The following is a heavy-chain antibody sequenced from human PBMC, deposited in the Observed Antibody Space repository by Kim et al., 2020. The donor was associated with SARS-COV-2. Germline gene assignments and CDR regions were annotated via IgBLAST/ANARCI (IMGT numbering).Heavy chain of an antibody. Sequence: GGSLRLSYSASGFTFSSYAMHWVRQAPGKGLEYVSAISSNGGSTYYADSVKGRFTISRDNSKNTLYLQMSSLRAEDTAVYYCVKDLRGGTMIVGDAFDISGQGTMVTVSS. V-gene: IGHV3-64D*09. CDR1: GFTFSSYA. D-gene: IGHD3-22*01. CDR3: VKDLRGGTMIVGDAFDI. CDR2: ISSNGGST. J-gene: IGHJ3*02.